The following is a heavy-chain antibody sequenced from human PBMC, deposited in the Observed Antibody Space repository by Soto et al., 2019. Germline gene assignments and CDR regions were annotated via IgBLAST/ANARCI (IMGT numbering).Heavy chain of an antibody. V-gene: IGHV3-21*02. CDR1: GFTFSSYS. D-gene: IGHD2-2*02. CDR3: AGCSSTSCYTDSGDYYYGMDV. CDR2: ISSSSNYI. Sequence: EVQLVESGGGLVQPGGSLRLSCAASGFTFSSYSMNWVRQAPGKGLEWVSSISSSSNYIYYADSVKGRFTISRDNAKNSLYLQMNSLRAEDTAVYYCAGCSSTSCYTDSGDYYYGMDVWGQGTTVTVSS. J-gene: IGHJ6*02.